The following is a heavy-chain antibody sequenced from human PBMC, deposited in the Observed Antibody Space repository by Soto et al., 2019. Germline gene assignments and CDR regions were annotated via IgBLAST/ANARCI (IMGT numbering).Heavy chain of an antibody. J-gene: IGHJ4*02. V-gene: IGHV1-69*01. Sequence: QVQLVQSGAEVRKPGSSVKVSCKASGGTFSRHAISWVRQAPGQGLEWMGGIIPIFGTANHAQKFQGRVTIIADESTSTVYMELSSLRSEDTAMYYCARGWGYDSNDYYYAYWGQGTLFIFSS. CDR3: ARGWGYDSNDYYYAY. CDR2: IIPIFGTA. CDR1: GGTFSRHA. D-gene: IGHD3-22*01.